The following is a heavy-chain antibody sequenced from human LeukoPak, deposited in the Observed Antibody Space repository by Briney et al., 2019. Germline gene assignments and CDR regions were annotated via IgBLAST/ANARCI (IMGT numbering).Heavy chain of an antibody. Sequence: SETLSLTCTVSGGSISSYYWSWIRQPPGKGLEWIGYIYYSGSTYYNPSLKSRVTISVDTSKNQFSLKLSSVTAADTAVYYCARDVSYFDWLLSHNYNWFDPWGQGTLVTVSS. D-gene: IGHD3-9*01. CDR1: GGSISSYY. CDR3: ARDVSYFDWLLSHNYNWFDP. J-gene: IGHJ5*02. V-gene: IGHV4-59*12. CDR2: IYYSGST.